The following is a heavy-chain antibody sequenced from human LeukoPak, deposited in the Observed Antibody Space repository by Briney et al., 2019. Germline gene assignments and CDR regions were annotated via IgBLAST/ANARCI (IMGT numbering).Heavy chain of an antibody. CDR3: ARDAAVAGTAVDY. CDR1: GGSFSGYY. V-gene: IGHV4-34*01. D-gene: IGHD6-19*01. J-gene: IGHJ4*02. Sequence: SETLSLTCAVYGGSFSGYYWSWIRQPPGKGLEWIGSIYYSGSTYYNPSLKSRVTISVDTSKNQFSLKLSSVTAADTAVYYCARDAAVAGTAVDYWGQGTLVTVSS. CDR2: IYYSGST.